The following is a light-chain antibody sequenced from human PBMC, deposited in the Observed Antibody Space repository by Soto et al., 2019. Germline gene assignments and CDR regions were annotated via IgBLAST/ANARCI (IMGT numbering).Light chain of an antibody. J-gene: IGKJ2*01. V-gene: IGKV1-5*03. CDR3: QQYSNLYS. CDR1: QSVSSW. Sequence: DIQMTQSPSTLSASVGDRVTITCRASQSVSSWLSWYQQKPGKAPKLLIYKASRLESGVPTRFSGSGSGSLSALNTSMQQPDDCTTQCCQQYSNLYSVGQGTKLEIK. CDR2: KAS.